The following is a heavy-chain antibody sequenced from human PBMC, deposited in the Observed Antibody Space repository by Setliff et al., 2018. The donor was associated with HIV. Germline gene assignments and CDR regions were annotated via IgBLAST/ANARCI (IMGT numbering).Heavy chain of an antibody. CDR3: HSGYDTEEQSYFDY. D-gene: IGHD5-12*01. CDR2: VNRDGSST. V-gene: IGHV3-74*01. J-gene: IGHJ4*02. Sequence: LRLSCAASGFTFSSYSMNWVRQAPGKGLEWVSRVNRDGSSTTYADSVKDRFTISRDNAKNTLYLQMNSLRAEDTGVYYCHSGYDTEEQSYFDYWGQGALVTVSS. CDR1: GFTFSSYS.